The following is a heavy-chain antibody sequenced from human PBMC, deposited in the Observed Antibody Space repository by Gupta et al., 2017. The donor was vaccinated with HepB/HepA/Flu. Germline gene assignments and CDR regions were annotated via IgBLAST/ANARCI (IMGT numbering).Heavy chain of an antibody. D-gene: IGHD3-16*01. J-gene: IGHJ4*02. CDR1: GGSLSSGGSY. V-gene: IGHV4-31*03. CDR2: IYYSGST. CDR3: ARDHSTGGTDY. Sequence: QVQLQESGPGLVKPSQTLSLTCPVSGGSLSSGGSYWSWIRQHPGKGLEWIGYIYYSGSTYYNPSLKSRVTISVDTSKNQFSLKLSSVTAADTAVYYCARDHSTGGTDYWGQGTLVTVSS.